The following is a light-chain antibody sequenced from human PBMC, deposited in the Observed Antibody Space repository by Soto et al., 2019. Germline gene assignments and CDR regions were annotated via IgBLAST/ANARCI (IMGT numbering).Light chain of an antibody. J-gene: IGLJ3*02. CDR1: SSDVGTYDF. Sequence: QSALTQPRSVSGSPGQSVTISCTGTSSDVGTYDFVSWYQQLPVKAPKLIIYDVTKRPSGVPDRFSGSKSANTASLTISGLQSEDEADYYCCSYAGSHPWVLGGGTQLTVL. CDR2: DVT. V-gene: IGLV2-11*01. CDR3: CSYAGSHPWV.